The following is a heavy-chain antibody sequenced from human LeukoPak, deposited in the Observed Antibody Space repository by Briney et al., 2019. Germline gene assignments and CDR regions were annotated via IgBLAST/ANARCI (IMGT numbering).Heavy chain of an antibody. Sequence: PGGSLRLSCAASGFTFSSYAMSWVRQPPGRGLEWVSAISGSGGSPYYADSAKGRFTISRDNSKNTLYLQMNSLRAEDTAVYYCAKDRPPDYDFLSGYPRYRLPYYYYNGMDVWGQGTTVTVSS. V-gene: IGHV3-23*01. CDR1: GFTFSSYA. J-gene: IGHJ6*02. D-gene: IGHD3-3*01. CDR2: ISGSGGSP. CDR3: AKDRPPDYDFLSGYPRYRLPYYYYNGMDV.